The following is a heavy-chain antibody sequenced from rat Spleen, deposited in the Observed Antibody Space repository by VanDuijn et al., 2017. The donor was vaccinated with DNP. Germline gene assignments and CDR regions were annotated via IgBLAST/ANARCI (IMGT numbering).Heavy chain of an antibody. J-gene: IGHJ4*01. V-gene: IGHV5-25*01. CDR3: ARGQLYPYYAMDA. Sequence: EVRLVESGGGLVQPGRSLKVSCAVSGFTFNNYDMAWVRQAPTKGLEWIASISTGGGNTYYRDSVKGRFTISRDNAKSTLYLQMNSLRSEDTATYYCARGQLYPYYAMDAWGQGTSVTVSS. CDR1: GFTFNNYD. CDR2: ISTGGGNT. D-gene: IGHD1-2*01.